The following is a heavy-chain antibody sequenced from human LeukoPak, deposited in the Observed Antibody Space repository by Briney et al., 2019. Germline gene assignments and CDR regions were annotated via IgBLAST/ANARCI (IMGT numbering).Heavy chain of an antibody. D-gene: IGHD6-19*01. V-gene: IGHV4-30-2*01. CDR1: GGSISSGGYS. J-gene: IGHJ4*02. Sequence: TLSLTGTVSGGSISSGGYSWSWIRQPPGKGLEWIGYIYHSGSTYYNPSLKSRVTISVDRSKNQFSLKLSSVTAADTAVYYCTRGIAVAGTLDYWGQGTLVTVSS. CDR3: TRGIAVAGTLDY. CDR2: IYHSGST.